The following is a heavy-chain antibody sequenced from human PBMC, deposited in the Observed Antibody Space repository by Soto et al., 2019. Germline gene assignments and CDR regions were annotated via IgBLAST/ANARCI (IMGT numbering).Heavy chain of an antibody. CDR3: AGFYDFWRGRDLFFDY. D-gene: IGHD3-3*01. CDR1: GFTFDDYA. J-gene: IGHJ4*02. V-gene: IGHV3-9*01. Sequence: GGSLRLSCAASGFTFDDYAMHWVRQAPGKGLEWVSGISWNSGSIGYADSVKGRFTISRDNAKNSLYLQMNSLRAEDTALYYCAGFYDFWRGRDLFFDYWGQGTLVTVSS. CDR2: ISWNSGSI.